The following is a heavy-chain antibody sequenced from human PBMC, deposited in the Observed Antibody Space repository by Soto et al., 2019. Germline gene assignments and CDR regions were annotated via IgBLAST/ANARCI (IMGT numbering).Heavy chain of an antibody. Sequence: PGESLKISCKGSGYSFASHWVAWVRQMPEKGLEWIGTIYPGDSDTKYSSAFRSHVTLSADTSVSTAYLQWRSLEATDSAIYYCARYSGSYWHYLDFWGQGTLVTVSS. CDR1: GYSFASHW. D-gene: IGHD1-26*01. J-gene: IGHJ4*02. V-gene: IGHV5-51*01. CDR2: IYPGDSDT. CDR3: ARYSGSYWHYLDF.